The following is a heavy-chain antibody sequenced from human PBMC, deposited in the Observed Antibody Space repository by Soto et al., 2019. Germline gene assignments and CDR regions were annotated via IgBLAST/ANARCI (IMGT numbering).Heavy chain of an antibody. V-gene: IGHV4-59*01. CDR3: ARDRAIAAAGGGHYYYGMDV. Sequence: SETLSLTCTVSGGSISSYYWSWIRQPPGKGLEWIGYIYYSGSTKYNPSLESRVTISVDTSKNQFSLKLNSVTAADTAVYYCARDRAIAAAGGGHYYYGMDVWGQGTTVTVSS. J-gene: IGHJ6*02. CDR1: GGSISSYY. D-gene: IGHD6-13*01. CDR2: IYYSGST.